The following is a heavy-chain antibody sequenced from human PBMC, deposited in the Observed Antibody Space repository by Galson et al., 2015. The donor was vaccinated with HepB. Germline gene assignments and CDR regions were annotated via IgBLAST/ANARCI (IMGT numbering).Heavy chain of an antibody. Sequence: SVKVSCKASGGTFSSYAISWVRQAPGQGLEWMGGIIPIFGTANYAQKFQGRVTITADESTSTAYMELSSLRSEDTAVYYCAREHSSGYSQDLYYFDYWGQGTLVTVSS. CDR3: AREHSSGYSQDLYYFDY. CDR2: IIPIFGTA. J-gene: IGHJ4*02. D-gene: IGHD3-22*01. V-gene: IGHV1-69*13. CDR1: GGTFSSYA.